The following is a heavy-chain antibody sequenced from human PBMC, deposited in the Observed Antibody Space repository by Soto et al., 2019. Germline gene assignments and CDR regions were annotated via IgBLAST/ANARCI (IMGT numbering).Heavy chain of an antibody. CDR1: GFTFGSYR. CDR2: ISSSSSTI. CDR3: ARDWGYCSGGTCHYGMDV. D-gene: IGHD2-15*01. J-gene: IGHJ6*02. Sequence: GGSLRLSCAASGFTFGSYRMNWVRQAPGKGLEWISYISSSSSTIYYADSVKGRFTISRDNAKNSLYLQMNTLRDEDTAMYYCARDWGYCSGGTCHYGMDVWGQGTTVTVSS. V-gene: IGHV3-48*02.